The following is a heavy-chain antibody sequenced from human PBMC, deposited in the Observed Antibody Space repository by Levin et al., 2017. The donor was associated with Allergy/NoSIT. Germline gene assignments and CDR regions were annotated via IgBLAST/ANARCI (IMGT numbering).Heavy chain of an antibody. V-gene: IGHV3-48*02. Sequence: GGSLRFSCAASGLTFSSQTMNWVRQAPGKGLEWLSYISRSSSAIYYADSVKGRFTISRDNAKNSLYLQMNSLRDEDTAVYFCARDHVPGYSAFMDVWGQGTTVTVSS. CDR2: ISRSSSAI. CDR1: GLTFSSQT. J-gene: IGHJ6*02. D-gene: IGHD5-18*01. CDR3: ARDHVPGYSAFMDV.